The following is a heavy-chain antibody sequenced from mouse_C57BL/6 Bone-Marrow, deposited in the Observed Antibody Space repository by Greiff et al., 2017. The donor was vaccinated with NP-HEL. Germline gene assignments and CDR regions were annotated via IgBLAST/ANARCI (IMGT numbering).Heavy chain of an antibody. V-gene: IGHV6-6*01. D-gene: IGHD2-3*01. Sequence: EVQLVESGGGLVQPGGSMKLSCAASGFTFSDAWMDWVRQSPEKGLEWVAEIRNKANNPATYYAESVKGRFTISRDDSKSSFYLQMNSLRAEDTGIYYCTRPFYDGYFYAMDYWGQGTSVTVSS. CDR3: TRPFYDGYFYAMDY. CDR1: GFTFSDAW. CDR2: IRNKANNPAT. J-gene: IGHJ4*01.